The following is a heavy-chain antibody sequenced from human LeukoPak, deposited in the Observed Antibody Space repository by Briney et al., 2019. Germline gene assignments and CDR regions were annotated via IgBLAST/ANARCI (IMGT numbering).Heavy chain of an antibody. D-gene: IGHD3-22*01. CDR1: GFTFSSYA. Sequence: GGSLRLSCAASGFTFSSYAMHWVRQAPGKGLEWVAVISYDGSNKYYADSVKGRFTISRDNSKNTLYLQMNSLRAEDTAVYYCARDPGGYNSGPFDYWGQGTLVTVSS. J-gene: IGHJ4*02. V-gene: IGHV3-30*04. CDR3: ARDPGGYNSGPFDY. CDR2: ISYDGSNK.